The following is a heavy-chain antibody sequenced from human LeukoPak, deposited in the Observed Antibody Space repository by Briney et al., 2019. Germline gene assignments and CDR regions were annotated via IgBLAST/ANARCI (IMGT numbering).Heavy chain of an antibody. CDR1: GFTFSSYA. V-gene: IGHV3-30-3*01. D-gene: IGHD5-18*01. Sequence: SLRLSCAASGFTFSSYAMHWVRQAPGKGLEWVAVISYDGSNKYYADSVKGRFTISRDNSKNTLYLQMNSLRAEDTAVYYCARDLNSYGDPFDYWGQGTLVTVSS. CDR2: ISYDGSNK. CDR3: ARDLNSYGDPFDY. J-gene: IGHJ4*02.